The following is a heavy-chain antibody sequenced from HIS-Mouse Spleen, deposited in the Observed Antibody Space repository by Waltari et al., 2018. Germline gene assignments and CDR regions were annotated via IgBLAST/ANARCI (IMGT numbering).Heavy chain of an antibody. CDR1: GGSISSSRYY. CDR3: AREIPYSSSWYDWYFDL. J-gene: IGHJ2*01. V-gene: IGHV4-39*07. Sequence: QLQLQESGPGLVKPSETLSLTCTVAGGSISSSRYYWGWIRQPPGKGLEWIWSIYYSGSTYYNPSLKSRVTISVDTSNNQFSLKLSSVTAADTAVYYCAREIPYSSSWYDWYFDLWGRGTLVTVSS. D-gene: IGHD6-13*01. CDR2: IYYSGST.